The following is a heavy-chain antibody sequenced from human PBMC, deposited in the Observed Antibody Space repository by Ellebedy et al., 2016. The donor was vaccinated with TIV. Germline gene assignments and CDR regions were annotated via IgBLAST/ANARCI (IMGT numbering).Heavy chain of an antibody. CDR2: IDNAGDT. CDR3: TRFEIISGGGYGMDV. CDR1: GFTFSRYD. V-gene: IGHV3-13*01. J-gene: IGHJ6*02. Sequence: GGSLRLSXAASGFTFSRYDMHWVRQSTRKGLEWVASIDNAGDTYYPGSVKGRFTISRENAKNSLYLQRNSLRVEDTAVYYCTRFEIISGGGYGMDVWGQGTTVTVSS. D-gene: IGHD3-16*01.